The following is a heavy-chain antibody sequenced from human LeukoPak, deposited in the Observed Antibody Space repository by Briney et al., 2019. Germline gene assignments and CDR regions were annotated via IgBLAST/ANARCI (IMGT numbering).Heavy chain of an antibody. CDR2: ISAYNGNT. CDR1: GYTFTSYG. V-gene: IGHV1-18*01. J-gene: IGHJ4*02. Sequence: ASVRVSCKASGYTFTSYGISWVRQAPGQGREWMGWISAYNGNTNYTQKLQGRVTITTDTSTSTAYMELRSLRSDDTAVYYCARDHGYYDILTGYYHHNDFDYWGQGTLVTVSS. D-gene: IGHD3-9*01. CDR3: ARDHGYYDILTGYYHHNDFDY.